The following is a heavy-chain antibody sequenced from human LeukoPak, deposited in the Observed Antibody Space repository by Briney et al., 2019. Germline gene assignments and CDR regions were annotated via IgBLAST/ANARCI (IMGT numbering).Heavy chain of an antibody. J-gene: IGHJ4*02. CDR2: ISSSSSYI. V-gene: IGHV3-21*01. Sequence: GGSLILSCAASGFTFSSYSMNWVRQAPGKGLEWVSSISSSSSYIYYADSVKSRFTISRDNAKNTLYLQMNSLRTKYTAVYYCARDQKDTLLWFGDPGAVDYWGQGTLVTVSS. CDR1: GFTFSSYS. D-gene: IGHD3-10*01. CDR3: ARDQKDTLLWFGDPGAVDY.